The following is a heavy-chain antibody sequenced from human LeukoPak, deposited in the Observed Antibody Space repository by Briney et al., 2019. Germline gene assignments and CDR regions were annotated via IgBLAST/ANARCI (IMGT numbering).Heavy chain of an antibody. CDR3: ARGAVAGTGHYDSSGYYSGYFDY. V-gene: IGHV1-46*01. CDR1: GYTFTSYY. J-gene: IGHJ4*02. Sequence: ASVKVSCKASGYTFTSYYMHWVRQAPGQGLEWMGIINPSGGSTSYAQKFQGRVTMTRDMSTSTVYMELSRLRSEDTAVYYCARGAVAGTGHYDSSGYYSGYFDYWGQGTLVTVSS. CDR2: INPSGGST. D-gene: IGHD3-22*01.